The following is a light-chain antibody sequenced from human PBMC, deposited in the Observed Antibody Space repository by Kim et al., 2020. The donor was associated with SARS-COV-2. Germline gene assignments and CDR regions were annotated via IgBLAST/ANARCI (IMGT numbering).Light chain of an antibody. CDR2: DHN. J-gene: IGLJ3*02. Sequence: VTISCTGSSGSIASNSVQWYQQRPGSAPTTVIYDHNHRPSGVPDRFSGSIDSSSNSASLTISGLKTEDEADYYCQSYDSSNQGVFGGGTQLTV. CDR1: SGSIASNS. V-gene: IGLV6-57*02. CDR3: QSYDSSNQGV.